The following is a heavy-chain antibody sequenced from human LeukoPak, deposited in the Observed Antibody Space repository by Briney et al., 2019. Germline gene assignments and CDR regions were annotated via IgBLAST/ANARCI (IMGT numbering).Heavy chain of an antibody. CDR1: GFTFSRFW. CDR2: MRYDGSEI. J-gene: IGHJ4*02. V-gene: IGHV3-7*01. D-gene: IGHD5-24*01. Sequence: GGSLRLSCAASGFTFSRFWMSRVRQAPGKGLEWVANMRYDGSEIHYVDSVKGRFTISRHNAKSSVYLQMNSLRAEDTAIYYCAKEATITAYNFDYWGQGALVTVSS. CDR3: AKEATITAYNFDY.